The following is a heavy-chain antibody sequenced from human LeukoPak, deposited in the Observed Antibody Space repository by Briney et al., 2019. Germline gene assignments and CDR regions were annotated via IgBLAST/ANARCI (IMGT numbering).Heavy chain of an antibody. J-gene: IGHJ4*02. CDR1: GFTFSSYG. CDR2: IRYDGSNK. V-gene: IGHV3-30*02. D-gene: IGHD2-15*01. Sequence: GGSLRLSCAASGFTFSSYGMHWVRQAPGKGLEWVAFIRYDGSNKYYADSVKGRFTISRDNSKNSLYLQMNSLRAEDTAVYYCAIRYCSGGSCYADYWGQGTLVTVSS. CDR3: AIRYCSGGSCYADY.